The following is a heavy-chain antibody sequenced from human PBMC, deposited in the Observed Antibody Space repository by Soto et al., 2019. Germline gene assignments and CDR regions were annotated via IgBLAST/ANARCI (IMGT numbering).Heavy chain of an antibody. J-gene: IGHJ5*02. D-gene: IGHD3-10*01. CDR2: ISAYNGNT. CDR3: ARESEGFGAPGDNWFDP. CDR1: GYTFTSYA. V-gene: IGHV1-18*01. Sequence: ASVKVSCKASGYTFTSYAMHWVRQAPGQGLEWMGWISAYNGNTNYAQKLQGRVTMTTDTSTSTAYMELRSLRSDDTAVYYCARESEGFGAPGDNWFDPWGQGTLVTVSS.